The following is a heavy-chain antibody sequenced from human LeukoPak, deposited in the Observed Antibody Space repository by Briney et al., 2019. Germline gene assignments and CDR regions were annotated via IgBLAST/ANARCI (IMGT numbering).Heavy chain of an antibody. CDR3: ARDHRGFYYYGSGSYRFDP. Sequence: ASVKVSCKAPGYTFTSYYMHWVRQAPGQGLEWMGIINPSGGSTSYAQKFQGRVTMTRDMSTSTVYMELSSLRSEDTAVYYCARDHRGFYYYGSGSYRFDPWGQGTLVTVSS. D-gene: IGHD3-10*01. CDR2: INPSGGST. J-gene: IGHJ5*02. V-gene: IGHV1-46*01. CDR1: GYTFTSYY.